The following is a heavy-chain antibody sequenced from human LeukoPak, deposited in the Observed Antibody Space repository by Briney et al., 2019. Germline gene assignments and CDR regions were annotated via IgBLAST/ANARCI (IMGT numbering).Heavy chain of an antibody. CDR3: ARDTRRDGYNL. V-gene: IGHV1-69*06. Sequence: SVKVSCTASGGTFSSYAISWVRQAPGQGLEWMGGIIPIFGTANYAQKFQGRVTITADKSTSTAYMELSSLRSEDTAVYYCARDTRRDGYNLWGQGTLVTVSS. J-gene: IGHJ4*02. CDR1: GGTFSSYA. CDR2: IIPIFGTA. D-gene: IGHD5-24*01.